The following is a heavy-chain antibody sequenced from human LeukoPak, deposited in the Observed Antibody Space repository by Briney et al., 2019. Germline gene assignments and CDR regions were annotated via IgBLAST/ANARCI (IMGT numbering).Heavy chain of an antibody. CDR2: IRYDGSNK. D-gene: IGHD2-8*02. CDR1: GFTFSSYG. J-gene: IGHJ6*03. V-gene: IGHV3-30*02. Sequence: GGSLRLSCAASGFTFSSYGMHWVRQAPGKGLEWEAFIRYDGSNKYYADSVKGRFTISRDNSKNTLYLQMNSLRAEDTAVYYCAKDRGTEYYYYMDVWGKGTTVTISS. CDR3: AKDRGTEYYYYMDV.